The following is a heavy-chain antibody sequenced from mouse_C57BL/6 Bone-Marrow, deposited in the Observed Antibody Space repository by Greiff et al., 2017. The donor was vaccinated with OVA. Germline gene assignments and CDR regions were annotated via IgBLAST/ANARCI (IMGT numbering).Heavy chain of an antibody. D-gene: IGHD2-12*01. Sequence: QVQLQQPGAELVMPGASVKLSCKASGYTFTSYWMHCVKQRPGQGLEWIGEIDPSDSYTNYNQQFKGKSTLTVDKSSSSAYMQLSSLTSEDSAVYYCERDDTGVYFDYWGQGTTLTVSS. CDR1: GYTFTSYW. V-gene: IGHV1-69*01. CDR3: ERDDTGVYFDY. CDR2: IDPSDSYT. J-gene: IGHJ2*01.